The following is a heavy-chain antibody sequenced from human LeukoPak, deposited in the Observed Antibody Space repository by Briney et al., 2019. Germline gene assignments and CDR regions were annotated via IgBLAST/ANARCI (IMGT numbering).Heavy chain of an antibody. J-gene: IGHJ4*02. CDR2: INHSGST. CDR1: GGSFSGYY. Sequence: PSETLSLTCAVYGGSFSGYYWSWIRQPPGKGLEWIGEINHSGSTNYNPSLKSRVTISVDTSKNQFSLKLSSVTAADTAVYYCARLRRRGDIYFDYWGQGTLVTVSS. D-gene: IGHD2-21*02. V-gene: IGHV4-34*01. CDR3: ARLRRRGDIYFDY.